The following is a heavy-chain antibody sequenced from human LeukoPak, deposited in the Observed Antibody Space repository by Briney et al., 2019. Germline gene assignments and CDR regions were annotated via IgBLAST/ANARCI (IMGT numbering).Heavy chain of an antibody. CDR3: ARGLEYYDNRRGDS. D-gene: IGHD3-16*01. Sequence: GASVKVSCKASGYTFTGYYMHWVRQAPGQGLEWMGWINPNSGGTNYAQKFQGRVTMTRDTSISTVYMDLRRLRSDDTAVYYCARGLEYYDNRRGDSWGQGTLVTVSS. CDR2: INPNSGGT. J-gene: IGHJ4*02. V-gene: IGHV1-2*02. CDR1: GYTFTGYY.